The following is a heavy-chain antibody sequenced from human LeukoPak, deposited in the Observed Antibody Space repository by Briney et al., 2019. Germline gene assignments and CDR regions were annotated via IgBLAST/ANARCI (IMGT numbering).Heavy chain of an antibody. Sequence: GRSLRLSCAASGFTFDDYAMHWVRQAPGKGLEWVSGISWNSGSIGYADSVKGRFTISRDNAKNSLYLQMNSLRVEDTALYYCAKAYNWNYALDYWGQGTLVTVSS. CDR1: GFTFDDYA. V-gene: IGHV3-9*01. CDR2: ISWNSGSI. CDR3: AKAYNWNYALDY. J-gene: IGHJ4*02. D-gene: IGHD1-7*01.